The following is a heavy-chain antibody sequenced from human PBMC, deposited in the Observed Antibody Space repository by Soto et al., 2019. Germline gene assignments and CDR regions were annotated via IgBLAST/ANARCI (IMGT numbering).Heavy chain of an antibody. CDR3: ARDGLGAYTYGSYYFDY. D-gene: IGHD5-18*01. Sequence: EVQLLESGGGLVQPGGSLRLSCAASGFTFSNYAMSWVRQAPGKGLEWVSTISTSGGSTYSADSVKGRFTISRDNSKNPVYLQMNSLRAEDTAVYYCARDGLGAYTYGSYYFDYWGQGTLVTVSS. J-gene: IGHJ4*02. CDR2: ISTSGGST. CDR1: GFTFSNYA. V-gene: IGHV3-23*01.